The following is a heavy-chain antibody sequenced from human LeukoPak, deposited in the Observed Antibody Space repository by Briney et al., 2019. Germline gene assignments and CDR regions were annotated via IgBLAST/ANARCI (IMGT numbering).Heavy chain of an antibody. CDR3: ARSKYPAATVTTVVY. J-gene: IGHJ4*02. CDR1: GFTFSSYS. CDR2: ISSSSSYI. Sequence: GGSLRLSCAASGFTFSSYSMNWDRQAPGKGLEWVSSISSSSSYIYYADSVKGRFTISRDKAKNSLYLQMNSLRAEDTAVYYCARSKYPAATVTTVVYWGQGTLVTVSS. D-gene: IGHD4-17*01. V-gene: IGHV3-21*01.